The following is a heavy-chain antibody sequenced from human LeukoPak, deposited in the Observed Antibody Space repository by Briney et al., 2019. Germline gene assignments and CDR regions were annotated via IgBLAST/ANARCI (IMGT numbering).Heavy chain of an antibody. CDR2: IYHSGST. D-gene: IGHD4-17*01. V-gene: IGHV4-4*02. J-gene: IGHJ3*02. CDR3: ASLDYGDYDAFDI. Sequence: SETLSLTCAVSGGSISSSNWWSWVRQPPGKGLERIGEIYHSGSTNYSPSLKSRVTISVDKSKNQFSLRLSSVTAADTAFYYCASLDYGDYDAFDIWGQGTMVTVSS. CDR1: GGSISSSNW.